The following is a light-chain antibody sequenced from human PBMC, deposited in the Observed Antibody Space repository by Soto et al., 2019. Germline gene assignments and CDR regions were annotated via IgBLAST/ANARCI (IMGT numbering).Light chain of an antibody. CDR2: DTS. CDR3: QQYDNFPIT. CDR1: QDISNY. J-gene: IGKJ4*02. V-gene: IGKV1-33*01. Sequence: DIQMTQSPSSLSAFVGDRVTITCQASQDISNYLNWYQQKPGKAPNLLIYDTSTLETGVPSRFSGSLSGTDLTLTISELQPEDIATYYCQQYDNFPITFGGGTKVEI.